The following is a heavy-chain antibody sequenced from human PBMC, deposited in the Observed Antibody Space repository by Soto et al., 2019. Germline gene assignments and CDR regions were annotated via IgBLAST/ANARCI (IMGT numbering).Heavy chain of an antibody. CDR3: ARSPAATGTSCIDL. V-gene: IGHV1-18*04. Sequence: ASVKVSCKASGYTFTNYGITWVRQAPGEGLEWMGWISAYNGHTNYAQKVQGRVTMTTDTSTRTAYMELRSLRSDDTAVFYCARSPAATGTSCIDLWGQGTLVTVSS. CDR1: GYTFTNYG. J-gene: IGHJ5*02. CDR2: ISAYNGHT. D-gene: IGHD6-13*01.